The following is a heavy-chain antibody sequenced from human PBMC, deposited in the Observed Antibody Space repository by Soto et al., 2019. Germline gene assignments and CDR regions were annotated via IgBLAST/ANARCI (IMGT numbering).Heavy chain of an antibody. J-gene: IGHJ6*02. Sequence: ASVKVSCNASGYTFTSYGISWVRQAPGQGLEWMGWISAYNGNTNYAQKLQGRVTMTTDTSTSTAYMELRSLRSDDTAVYYCAREVGLWFGELKDYYYGMDVWGQGTTVTVSS. CDR3: AREVGLWFGELKDYYYGMDV. CDR1: GYTFTSYG. V-gene: IGHV1-18*01. D-gene: IGHD3-10*01. CDR2: ISAYNGNT.